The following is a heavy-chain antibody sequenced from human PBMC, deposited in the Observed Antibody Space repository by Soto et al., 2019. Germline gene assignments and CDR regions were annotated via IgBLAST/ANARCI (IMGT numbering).Heavy chain of an antibody. CDR1: GFSLSTSGVG. Sequence: QITLKESGPTLVKPTQPLTLTCTFSGFSLSTSGVGVGWIRQPPGKALEWLALIYWDDDKRYSPSLKSRLTITKDTSKNQVVLTMTNMDPVDTATYYCAHKRITMVRGVLFDYWGQGTLVTVSS. V-gene: IGHV2-5*02. J-gene: IGHJ4*02. CDR3: AHKRITMVRGVLFDY. CDR2: IYWDDDK. D-gene: IGHD3-10*01.